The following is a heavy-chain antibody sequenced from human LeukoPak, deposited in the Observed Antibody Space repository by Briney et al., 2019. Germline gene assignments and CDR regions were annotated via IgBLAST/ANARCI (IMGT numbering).Heavy chain of an antibody. CDR2: ISYDGSNK. CDR1: GFTFSSYG. D-gene: IGHD3-10*01. Sequence: PGGSLRLSCAASGFTFSSYGMHWVRQAPGKGLEWVAVISYDGSNKYYADSVKGRFTISRDNSKNTLYLQMNSLRAEDTAVYYCARDPVYYYGSGSYCDYWGQGTLVTVSS. V-gene: IGHV3-30*19. J-gene: IGHJ4*02. CDR3: ARDPVYYYGSGSYCDY.